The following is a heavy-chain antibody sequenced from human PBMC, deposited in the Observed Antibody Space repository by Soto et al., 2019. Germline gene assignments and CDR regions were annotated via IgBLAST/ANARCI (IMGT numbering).Heavy chain of an antibody. Sequence: QVQLVQSGAEVKKPGSSVKVSCKASGGTFSSYAISWVRQAPGQGLEWMGGIIPIFGTANYAQKFQGRVTITADESTSTAYMELSSLRSEDTAVYYCARDHKPADYDYVWGSYRYQRSFDYWGQGTLVTVSS. D-gene: IGHD3-16*02. CDR1: GGTFSSYA. CDR2: IIPIFGTA. CDR3: ARDHKPADYDYVWGSYRYQRSFDY. J-gene: IGHJ4*02. V-gene: IGHV1-69*01.